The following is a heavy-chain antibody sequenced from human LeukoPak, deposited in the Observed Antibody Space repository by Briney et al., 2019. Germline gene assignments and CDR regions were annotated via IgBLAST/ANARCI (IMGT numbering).Heavy chain of an antibody. V-gene: IGHV3-23*01. J-gene: IGHJ4*02. Sequence: GASLRLSCAASGFTFSSYAMSWVRQAPVKGLEWVSAISGSGGSTYYADSVKGRFTISRDNSKNTLYLQMNSLRAEDTAVYYCAKDSDSSSWPPSLDYWGQGTLVTVSS. CDR1: GFTFSSYA. CDR3: AKDSDSSSWPPSLDY. CDR2: ISGSGGST. D-gene: IGHD6-13*01.